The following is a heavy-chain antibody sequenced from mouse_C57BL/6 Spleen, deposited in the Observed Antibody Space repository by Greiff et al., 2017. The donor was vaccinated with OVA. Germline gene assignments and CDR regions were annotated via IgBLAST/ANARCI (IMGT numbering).Heavy chain of an antibody. V-gene: IGHV1-72*01. Sequence: QVQLQQPGAELVKPGASVKLSCKASGYTFTSYWMHWVKQRPGRGLEWIGRIDPNSGGTKYNEKFKSKATLTVDKPSSTAYMQLSSLTSEDSAVYYCAREGLYDYDGWYFDVWGTGTTVTVSS. CDR2: IDPNSGGT. CDR1: GYTFTSYW. CDR3: AREGLYDYDGWYFDV. J-gene: IGHJ1*03. D-gene: IGHD2-4*01.